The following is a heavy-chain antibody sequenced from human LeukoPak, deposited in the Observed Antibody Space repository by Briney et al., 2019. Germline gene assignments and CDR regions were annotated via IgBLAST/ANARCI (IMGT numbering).Heavy chain of an antibody. CDR3: AKATYSSSWNLYFDY. Sequence: GGSLRLSCAASGFTFSTYIINWVRQAPGKGLEWVSSISSGSNTIYYADSVKGRFTISRDNSKNTLYLQMNSLRAEDTAVYYCAKATYSSSWNLYFDYWGQGTLVTVSS. CDR2: ISSGSNTI. D-gene: IGHD6-13*01. V-gene: IGHV3-48*01. CDR1: GFTFSTYI. J-gene: IGHJ4*02.